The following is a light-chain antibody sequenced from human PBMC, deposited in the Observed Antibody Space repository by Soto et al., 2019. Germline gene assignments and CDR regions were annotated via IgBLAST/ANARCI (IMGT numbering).Light chain of an antibody. Sequence: EVVMTQSPATLSVSPGERATISCRASQSVSSNLAWYRQRPGQAPRLLIYGASTRATGIPDTFSGSGSGTDFTLTISSLQSEDFAVYYCQQYNNWPLTFGPGTKVDIK. CDR3: QQYNNWPLT. V-gene: IGKV3-15*01. J-gene: IGKJ3*01. CDR2: GAS. CDR1: QSVSSN.